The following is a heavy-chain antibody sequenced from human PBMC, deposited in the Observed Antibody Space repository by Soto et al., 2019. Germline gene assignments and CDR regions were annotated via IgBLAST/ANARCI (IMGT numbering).Heavy chain of an antibody. CDR2: IFSNDEK. CDR3: ARTAAGWVGSWFDP. Sequence: QVTLKESGPVLVKPTETLTLTCTVSGFSLSNARMGVSWIRQPPGKALEWLAHIFSNDEKSYSTSLKSRLTISKDTSKSQVVLTMTNMDPVDTATYYCARTAAGWVGSWFDPWGQGTLVTVSS. V-gene: IGHV2-26*01. D-gene: IGHD6-13*01. CDR1: GFSLSNARMG. J-gene: IGHJ5*02.